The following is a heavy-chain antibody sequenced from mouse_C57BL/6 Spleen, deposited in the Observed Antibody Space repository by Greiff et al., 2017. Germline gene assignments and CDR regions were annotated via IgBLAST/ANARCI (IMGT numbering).Heavy chain of an antibody. CDR3: ARGGFITTVVAFYYFDY. D-gene: IGHD1-1*01. J-gene: IGHJ2*01. CDR2: ISSGGSYT. CDR1: GFTFSSYG. Sequence: EVKLMESGGDLVKPGGSLKLSCAASGFTFSSYGMSWVRQTPDKRLEWVATISSGGSYTYYPDSVKGRFTISRDNAKNTLYLQMSSLKSEDTAMYYCARGGFITTVVAFYYFDYWGQGTTLTVSS. V-gene: IGHV5-6*02.